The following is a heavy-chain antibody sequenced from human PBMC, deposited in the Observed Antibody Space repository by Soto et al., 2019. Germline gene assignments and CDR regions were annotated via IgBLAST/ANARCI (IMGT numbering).Heavy chain of an antibody. CDR1: GGSFTSYS. CDR3: ARDPGIYCTSSSCHSYFDS. CDR2: IIPVFGTT. D-gene: IGHD2-2*01. Sequence: QVQLVQSGAEVKKPGSSLKLSCRASGGSFTSYSISWLRQAPGQGLEWMGGIIPVFGTTSYAQRLQGRVTITADESTSTAYLDLSSLITEVSALYYCARDPGIYCTSSSCHSYFDSWGQGTLVTVSS. J-gene: IGHJ4*02. V-gene: IGHV1-69*01.